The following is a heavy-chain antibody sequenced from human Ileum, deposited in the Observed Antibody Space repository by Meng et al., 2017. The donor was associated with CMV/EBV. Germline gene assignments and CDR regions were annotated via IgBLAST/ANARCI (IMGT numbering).Heavy chain of an antibody. CDR1: GLSVNGNF. CDR3: ARGSAFDT. J-gene: IGHJ3*02. Sequence: GGSLRLSCVASGLSVNGNFMNWVRQAPGKGLEWVAVMYSGGATYYADSVKGRFTVSRDDSKNIFYLHMDTLRTEDTALYYCARGSAFDTWGQGTMVTVSS. CDR2: MYSGGAT. V-gene: IGHV3-53*01.